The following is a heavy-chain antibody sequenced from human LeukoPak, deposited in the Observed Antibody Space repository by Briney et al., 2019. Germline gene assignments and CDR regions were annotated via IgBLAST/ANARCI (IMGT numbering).Heavy chain of an antibody. CDR3: ARDQYSSGWYDSGDY. CDR2: INPSGGST. V-gene: IGHV1-46*01. D-gene: IGHD6-19*01. Sequence: ASVKVSYKASGYTFTSYYMHWVRQAPGQGLEWMGIINPSGGSTSYAQKFQGRVTMTRDTSTSTVYMELSSLRSEDTAVYYCARDQYSSGWYDSGDYWGQGTLVTVSS. CDR1: GYTFTSYY. J-gene: IGHJ4*02.